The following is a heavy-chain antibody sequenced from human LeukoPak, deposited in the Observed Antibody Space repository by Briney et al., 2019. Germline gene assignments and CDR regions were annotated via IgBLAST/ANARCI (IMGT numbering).Heavy chain of an antibody. CDR1: GGSISSSSYY. D-gene: IGHD3-16*01. CDR2: IYYSGST. CDR3: ARETSQKGAHYMNV. V-gene: IGHV4-39*07. J-gene: IGHJ6*03. Sequence: PSETLSLTCTVSGGSISSSSYYWGWIRQPPGKGLEWIGSIYYSGSTYYNPSLKSRVTISVDTSKNQFSLKLSSVTAADTAVYYCARETSQKGAHYMNVWGKGTTVTISS.